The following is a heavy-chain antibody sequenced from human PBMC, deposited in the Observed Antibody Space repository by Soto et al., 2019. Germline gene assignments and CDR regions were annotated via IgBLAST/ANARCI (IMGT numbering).Heavy chain of an antibody. CDR2: ISAYNGNT. CDR1: GYTFTSYD. J-gene: IGHJ3*02. V-gene: IGHV1-18*01. D-gene: IGHD3-22*01. Sequence: ASVKVSCKASGYTFTSYDISWVRQAPGQGLEWMGWISAYNGNTNYAQKLQGRVTMTTDTSTSTAYMELRSLRSDDTAVYYCAVDSSGCYYGRAFDIWGQGTMVTVSS. CDR3: AVDSSGCYYGRAFDI.